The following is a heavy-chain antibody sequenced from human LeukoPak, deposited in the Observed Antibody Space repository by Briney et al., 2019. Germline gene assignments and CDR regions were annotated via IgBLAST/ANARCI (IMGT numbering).Heavy chain of an antibody. CDR2: IYYSGST. CDR3: ARARNYDLDAFDI. CDR1: GGSISSYY. V-gene: IGHV4-59*12. J-gene: IGHJ3*02. D-gene: IGHD3-22*01. Sequence: PSETLSLTCTVSGGSISSYYWSWIRQPPGKGLEWIGYIYYSGSTNYNPSLKSRVTMSVDTSKNQFSLKLSSVTAADTAVYYCARARNYDLDAFDIWGQGTMVTVSS.